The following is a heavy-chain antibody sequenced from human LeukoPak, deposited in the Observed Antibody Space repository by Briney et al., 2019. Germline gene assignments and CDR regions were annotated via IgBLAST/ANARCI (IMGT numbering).Heavy chain of an antibody. CDR1: GFIFSNYA. Sequence: PGGSLRLSCAASGFIFSNYAMQWVRQAPGKGLEWVSVIYSGGGTNYADSVKGRFTISRDNSKNTLYLQMNSLRAGDTAVYYCASPYYYASGSFDVWGQGTLVTVSS. CDR2: IYSGGGT. V-gene: IGHV3-53*01. D-gene: IGHD3-10*01. J-gene: IGHJ4*02. CDR3: ASPYYYASGSFDV.